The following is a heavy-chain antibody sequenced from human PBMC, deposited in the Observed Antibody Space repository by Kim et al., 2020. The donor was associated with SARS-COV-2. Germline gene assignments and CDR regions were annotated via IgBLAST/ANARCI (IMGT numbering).Heavy chain of an antibody. J-gene: IGHJ4*02. Sequence: DSVKGRFTISRDTSKNTLYLQMNSLRAEDTAVYYCARNRGTVTTSYADYWGQGTLVTVSS. CDR3: ARNRGTVTTSYADY. D-gene: IGHD4-17*01. V-gene: IGHV3-30*07.